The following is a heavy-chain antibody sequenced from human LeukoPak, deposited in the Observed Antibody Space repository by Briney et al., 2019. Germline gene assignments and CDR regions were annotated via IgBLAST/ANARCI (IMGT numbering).Heavy chain of an antibody. Sequence: PSETLSLTCTVSGGSMTSHYWSWIRQPPGKGLEHIGHIYYSGRTYYKPSLQSRVTISVDTSKNHFSLGLTSVTAADTAVYYCARLLDNDSNGSPDTFDVWGQGTMVTVSS. CDR2: IYYSGRT. CDR1: GGSMTSHY. D-gene: IGHD3-22*01. V-gene: IGHV4-59*11. CDR3: ARLLDNDSNGSPDTFDV. J-gene: IGHJ3*01.